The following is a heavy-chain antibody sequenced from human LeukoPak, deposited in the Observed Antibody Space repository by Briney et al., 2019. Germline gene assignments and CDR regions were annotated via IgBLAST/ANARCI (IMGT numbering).Heavy chain of an antibody. D-gene: IGHD3-16*01. Sequence: ASVKVFCKASGYTFTSYYMHWVRQAPGQGLEWMGIINLSGGSTSYAQKFQGRVTMTRDMSTSTVYMELSSLRSEDTAVYYCAREGGETDAFDIWGQGTMVTVSS. J-gene: IGHJ3*02. CDR1: GYTFTSYY. CDR2: INLSGGST. V-gene: IGHV1-46*01. CDR3: AREGGETDAFDI.